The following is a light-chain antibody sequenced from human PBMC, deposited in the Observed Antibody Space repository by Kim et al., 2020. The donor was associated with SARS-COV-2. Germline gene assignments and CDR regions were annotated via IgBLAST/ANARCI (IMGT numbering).Light chain of an antibody. J-gene: IGLJ2*01. CDR1: KLGNKY. Sequence: SYELTQPPSVSVSPGQTASITCSGDKLGNKYAYWYQQKPGQSPVLVIYQDSKRPSGIPERFSGSNSENTATLTISGTQAMDEADYYCQAWDTSTAVFGGGTQLTVL. V-gene: IGLV3-1*01. CDR2: QDS. CDR3: QAWDTSTAV.